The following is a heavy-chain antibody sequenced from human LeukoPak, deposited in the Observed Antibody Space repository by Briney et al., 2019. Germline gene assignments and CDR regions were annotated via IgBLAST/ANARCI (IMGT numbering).Heavy chain of an antibody. V-gene: IGHV1-18*01. CDR2: ISGYNGNT. CDR1: GYTFTSYG. Sequence: ASVKVSCKASGYTFTSYGISWVRQAPGQGLEWMGWISGYNGNTNYAQKFRGRVTMTTDTSTTTAYMELRSLRYDDTAVYYCARNAAASHDYWGQGTLVTVSS. J-gene: IGHJ4*02. CDR3: ARNAAASHDY. D-gene: IGHD6-13*01.